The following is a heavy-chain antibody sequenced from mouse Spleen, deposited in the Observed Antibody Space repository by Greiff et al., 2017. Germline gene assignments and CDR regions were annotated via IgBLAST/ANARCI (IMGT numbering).Heavy chain of an antibody. CDR3: ARWAYGNLHYYAMDY. CDR2: INPSIGGT. V-gene: IGHV1-53*01. J-gene: IGHJ4*01. CDR1: GYTFTSYW. Sequence: QVQLQQPGTELVKPGASVKLSCKASGYTFTSYWMHWVKQRPGQGLEWIGNINPSIGGTNYNEKFKSKATLTVDKSSSTAYMQLSSLTSEDSAVYYCARWAYGNLHYYAMDYWGQGTSVTVSS. D-gene: IGHD2-10*02.